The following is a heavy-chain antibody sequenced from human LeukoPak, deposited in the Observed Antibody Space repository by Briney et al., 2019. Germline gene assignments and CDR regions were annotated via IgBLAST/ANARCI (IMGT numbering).Heavy chain of an antibody. Sequence: ASVKVSCKASQYSFTDYAVHWVRQAPGQRLEWMGWINAGNGNTKYSQKFQGRVTITRDTSASTAYMELSSLRSEDTAVYYCARGGGPYSSSPRNQFDYWGQGTLVTVSS. CDR1: QYSFTDYA. CDR3: ARGGGPYSSSPRNQFDY. V-gene: IGHV1-3*01. CDR2: INAGNGNT. J-gene: IGHJ4*02. D-gene: IGHD6-13*01.